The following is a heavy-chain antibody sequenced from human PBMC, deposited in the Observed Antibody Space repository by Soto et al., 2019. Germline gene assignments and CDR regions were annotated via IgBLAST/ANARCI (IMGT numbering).Heavy chain of an antibody. Sequence: GESLKISCKGVGYKFGSAWIGWVRQMPGKGLEWMGIIKPGTSDIRYSPSCRGHVTISADEAVSTAYLQWSSLKASDTAMYYCARQLSHICDSWGXGTLVNVSS. D-gene: IGHD3-3*02. CDR2: IKPGTSDI. J-gene: IGHJ4*02. CDR3: ARQLSHICDS. V-gene: IGHV5-51*01. CDR1: GYKFGSAW.